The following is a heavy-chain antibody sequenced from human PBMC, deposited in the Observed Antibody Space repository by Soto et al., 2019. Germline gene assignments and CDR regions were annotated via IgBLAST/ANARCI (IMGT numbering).Heavy chain of an antibody. CDR3: ARLPKYCSGGSCYGGAFDI. CDR2: INHSGST. V-gene: IGHV4-34*01. J-gene: IGHJ3*02. D-gene: IGHD2-15*01. Sequence: SETLSLTCAVYGGSFSGYYWSWIRQPPGKGLEWIGEINHSGSTNYNPSLKSRVTISVDTSKNQFSLKLSSVTAADTAVYYCARLPKYCSGGSCYGGAFDIWGQGTMVTVSS. CDR1: GGSFSGYY.